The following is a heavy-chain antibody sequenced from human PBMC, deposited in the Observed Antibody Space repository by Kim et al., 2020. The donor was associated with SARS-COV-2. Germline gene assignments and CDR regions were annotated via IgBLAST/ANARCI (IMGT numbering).Heavy chain of an antibody. CDR3: AKDSPGYYGMDV. CDR2: ISWDGGST. CDR1: GFTFDDYT. J-gene: IGHJ6*02. V-gene: IGHV3-43*01. Sequence: GGSLRLSCAASGFTFDDYTMHWVRQAPGKGLEWVSLISWDGGSTYYADSVKGRFTISRDNSKNSLYLQMNSLRTEDTALYYCAKDSPGYYGMDVWGQGTTVTVSS.